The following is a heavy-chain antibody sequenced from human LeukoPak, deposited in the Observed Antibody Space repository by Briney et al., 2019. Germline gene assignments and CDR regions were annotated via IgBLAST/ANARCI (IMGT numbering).Heavy chain of an antibody. CDR2: IYYSGST. CDR3: ARVRDYYDSLRAFDI. V-gene: IGHV4-59*01. J-gene: IGHJ3*02. D-gene: IGHD3-22*01. Sequence: SETLSLTCTVSGGSISSYYWSWIRQPPGKGLEWIGYIYYSGSTNYNPSLKSRVTISVDTSKNQFSLKLSSVTAADTAVYYCARVRDYYDSLRAFDIWGQGTMVTVSS. CDR1: GGSISSYY.